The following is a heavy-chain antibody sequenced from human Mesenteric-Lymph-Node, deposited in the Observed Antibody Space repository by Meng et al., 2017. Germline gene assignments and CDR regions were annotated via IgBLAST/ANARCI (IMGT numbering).Heavy chain of an antibody. D-gene: IGHD5-12*01. J-gene: IGHJ4*02. Sequence: GESLKISCTASGFTFSSYEMNWVRQAPGKGLEWVSYISSSGSTIYYADSVKGRFTISRDDSKNTAYLQMNSLKTEDTAVYYCTRLSGYVDSNWGQGTLVTVSS. CDR2: ISSSGSTI. CDR3: TRLSGYVDSN. V-gene: IGHV3-48*03. CDR1: GFTFSSYE.